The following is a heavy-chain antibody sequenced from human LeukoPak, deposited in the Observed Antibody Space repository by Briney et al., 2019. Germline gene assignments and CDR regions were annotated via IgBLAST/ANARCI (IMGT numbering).Heavy chain of an antibody. D-gene: IGHD2-21*02. V-gene: IGHV1-46*01. Sequence: GASVKVSCKTSGYTFTSCYMHWVRRAPGQGLEWMGMINPSAGSTRYAQKFQGRVTMTTDTSTSTVYMELSSLRSEDTAVYYCARGGCGDSAAPFDDWGQGTLVTVSS. CDR2: INPSAGST. CDR1: GYTFTSCY. CDR3: ARGGCGDSAAPFDD. J-gene: IGHJ4*02.